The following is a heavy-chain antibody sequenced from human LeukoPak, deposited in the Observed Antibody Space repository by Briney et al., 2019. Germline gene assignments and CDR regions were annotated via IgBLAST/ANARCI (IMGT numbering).Heavy chain of an antibody. Sequence: GGSLRLSCAASGFTFDDYAMHWVRHAPGKGLEWVSLISGDGGSTYYADSVKGRFTISRDNSKNSLYLQMNSLRTEDTALYYCAKDKARYDFWSGYYNNWFDPWGQGTLVTVSS. D-gene: IGHD3-3*01. CDR2: ISGDGGST. CDR1: GFTFDDYA. CDR3: AKDKARYDFWSGYYNNWFDP. J-gene: IGHJ5*02. V-gene: IGHV3-43*02.